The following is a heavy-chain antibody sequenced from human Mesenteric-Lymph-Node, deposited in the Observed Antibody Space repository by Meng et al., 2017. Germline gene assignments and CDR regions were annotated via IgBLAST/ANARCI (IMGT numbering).Heavy chain of an antibody. CDR2: MNPNSGNT. J-gene: IGHJ6*02. D-gene: IGHD1-26*01. V-gene: IGHV1-8*01. CDR3: AKQKVGATTYYYYYGMDV. Sequence: ASVKVSCKASGYTFTSYDINWVRQATGQGLEWMGWMNPNSGNTGYAQKFQGRVTMTRNTSISTAYMELSSLRSEDTAVYYCAKQKVGATTYYYYYGMDVWGQGTTVTVSS. CDR1: GYTFTSYD.